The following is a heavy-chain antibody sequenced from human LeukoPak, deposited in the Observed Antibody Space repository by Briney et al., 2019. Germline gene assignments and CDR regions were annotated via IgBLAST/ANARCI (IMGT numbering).Heavy chain of an antibody. D-gene: IGHD2-2*01. CDR3: ASSKTSCSGTSCYDPFDY. Sequence: GSVKVSCKASGYTFTSYGISWVRQAPGRGLEWMAWISAHNGNTNYAQNLRDRVTLTTDTSTSTVYMELRSLRSDDTAVYYCASSKTSCSGTSCYDPFDYWGQGTLVTVSS. V-gene: IGHV1-18*01. CDR2: ISAHNGNT. CDR1: GYTFTSYG. J-gene: IGHJ4*02.